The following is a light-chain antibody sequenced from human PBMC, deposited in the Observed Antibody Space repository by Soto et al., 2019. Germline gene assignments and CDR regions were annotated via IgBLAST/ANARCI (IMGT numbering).Light chain of an antibody. V-gene: IGLV2-14*01. CDR2: EVS. CDR3: SAYTTSSTRV. CDR1: SSDVGGYKY. Sequence: QSALTQPASVSGTLGQSITISCTGTSSDVGGYKYVSWYQQHPGKAPKLMIYEVSFRPSGVSNRFSGSKSGNTASLTISGLQAEDGADYYCSAYTTSSTRVFGTGTKLTVL. J-gene: IGLJ1*01.